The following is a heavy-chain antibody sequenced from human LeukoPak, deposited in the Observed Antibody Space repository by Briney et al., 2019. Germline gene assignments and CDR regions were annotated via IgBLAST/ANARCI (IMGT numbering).Heavy chain of an antibody. V-gene: IGHV3-30*18. J-gene: IGHJ5*02. D-gene: IGHD6-13*01. CDR2: ISYDGSNK. Sequence: QPGGSLRLSCAASGFIFSSYGMHWVRQAPGKGLEWVAVISYDGSNKYYADSVKGRFTISRDNSKNTLYLQMNSLRAEDTAVYYCAKAIRPFRAAAQHNWFDPWGQGTLVTVSS. CDR3: AKAIRPFRAAAQHNWFDP. CDR1: GFIFSSYG.